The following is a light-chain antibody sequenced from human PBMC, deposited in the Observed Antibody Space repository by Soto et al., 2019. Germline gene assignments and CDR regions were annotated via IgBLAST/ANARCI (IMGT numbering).Light chain of an antibody. CDR2: DVN. V-gene: IGLV2-8*01. CDR1: SSDVGTYIF. CDR3: VSFAGGTYV. J-gene: IGLJ1*01. Sequence: QSVLTQPPSASGSPGQSVTISCTGTSSDVGTYIFVSWYQQHPGKAPKLMVYDVNRRPPGVPDRFFGSKSGNTASLTVSGLQVEDEADYYCVSFAGGTYVFGTGTKATVL.